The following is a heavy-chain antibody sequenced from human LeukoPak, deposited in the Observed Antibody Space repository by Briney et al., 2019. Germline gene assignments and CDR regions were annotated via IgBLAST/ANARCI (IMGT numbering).Heavy chain of an antibody. Sequence: SETLSLTCAVYGGSFSGYYWSWIRQPPGKGLEWIGEINHSGSTNYNPSLKSRVTISVDTSKNQFSLKLSSVTAADAAVYYCARQRVATMRTGMDVWGQGTTVTVSS. J-gene: IGHJ6*02. CDR1: GGSFSGYY. CDR3: ARQRVATMRTGMDV. V-gene: IGHV4-34*01. CDR2: INHSGST. D-gene: IGHD5-12*01.